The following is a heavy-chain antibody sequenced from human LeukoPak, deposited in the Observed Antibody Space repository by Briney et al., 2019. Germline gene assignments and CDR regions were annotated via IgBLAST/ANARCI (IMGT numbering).Heavy chain of an antibody. D-gene: IGHD3-22*01. CDR2: ISGSGGST. J-gene: IGHJ4*02. Sequence: GGSLRLSCAASGFTFSSYVMSWVRQAPGKGLEWVSAISGSGGSTYYADSVKGRFTISRDNSKNTLYLQMNSLRAEDTAVYYCAKDLSYYDSSGYSDYWGQGTLVTVSS. CDR1: GFTFSSYV. V-gene: IGHV3-23*01. CDR3: AKDLSYYDSSGYSDY.